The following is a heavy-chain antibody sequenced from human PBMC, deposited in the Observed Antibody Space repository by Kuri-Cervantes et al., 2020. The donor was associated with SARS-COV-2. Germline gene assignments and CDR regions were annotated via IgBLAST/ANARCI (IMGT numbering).Heavy chain of an antibody. V-gene: IGHV3-15*01. Sequence: GGSVRVPCPVPGFTFSTAAICWVCQAQGKGLERIGRIKSKTDGGTTDYAAPVKGRFTISRDDSKNTVYLQLNSLTTEDTAVYYCTTADDIVTHDVYDIWGQGTMVTVSS. CDR1: GFTFSTAA. CDR2: IKSKTDGGTT. D-gene: IGHD2-15*01. J-gene: IGHJ3*02. CDR3: TTADDIVTHDVYDI.